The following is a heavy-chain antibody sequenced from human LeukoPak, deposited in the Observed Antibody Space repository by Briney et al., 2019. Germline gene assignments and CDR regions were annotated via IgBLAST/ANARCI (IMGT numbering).Heavy chain of an antibody. CDR1: GFTFGTYS. J-gene: IGHJ4*02. CDR2: INPSSNIM. D-gene: IGHD6-19*01. CDR3: ARDEPFGYSSGWYCFDY. V-gene: IGHV3-48*01. Sequence: PGGSLRLSCAASGFTFGTYSMNWVRQAPGKGLEWISYINPSSNIMYYAESVKGRFTISRDNAKNSLYLQMNSLRAEDTAVYYCARDEPFGYSSGWYCFDYWGQGTLVTVSS.